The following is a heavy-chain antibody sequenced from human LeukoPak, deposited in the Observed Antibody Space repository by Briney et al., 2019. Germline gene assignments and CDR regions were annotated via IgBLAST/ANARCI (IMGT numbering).Heavy chain of an antibody. D-gene: IGHD3-10*01. V-gene: IGHV3-23*01. J-gene: IGHJ4*02. CDR3: VKLVGVGELFWCHFLEDF. Sequence: GGSLRLACAASGFTFSSYAMSWVRQAPGKGLEWVSAISGSGDSTYYADSVKGRFTISRDNSKNTLYLQMNSLRAEDTAVYYCVKLVGVGELFWCHFLEDFWGQGTLVTVSS. CDR1: GFTFSSYA. CDR2: ISGSGDST.